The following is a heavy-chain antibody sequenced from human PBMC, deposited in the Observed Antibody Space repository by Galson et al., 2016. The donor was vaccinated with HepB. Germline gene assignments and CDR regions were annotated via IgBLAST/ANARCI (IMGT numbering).Heavy chain of an antibody. Sequence: SLRLSCAASGFTFDDYGLSWVRQAPGKGLEWVSGINWNGGSTGYADSVKGRFTISRDNAKNSLYLQMNSLRAEDTALYYCAREIGGTSYFEYWGQGTLVTVSS. D-gene: IGHD1-7*01. CDR2: INWNGGST. J-gene: IGHJ4*02. V-gene: IGHV3-20*04. CDR1: GFTFDDYG. CDR3: AREIGGTSYFEY.